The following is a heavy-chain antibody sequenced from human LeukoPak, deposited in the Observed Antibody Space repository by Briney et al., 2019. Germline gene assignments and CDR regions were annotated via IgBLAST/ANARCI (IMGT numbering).Heavy chain of an antibody. Sequence: GGSLRLSCAASGFTFSNAWMSWVRQAPGKGLEWVGRIKSETDGGTTDYAAPVKGRFTISRDDSKNTLYLQMNSLKTEDTAVYYCTTYTDYYYYYMDVWGKGTTVTVSS. V-gene: IGHV3-15*01. CDR3: TTYTDYYYYYMDV. J-gene: IGHJ6*03. CDR1: GFTFSNAW. CDR2: IKSETDGGTT. D-gene: IGHD2-2*02.